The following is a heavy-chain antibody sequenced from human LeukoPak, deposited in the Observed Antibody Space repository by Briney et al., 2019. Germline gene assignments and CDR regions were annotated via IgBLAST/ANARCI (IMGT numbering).Heavy chain of an antibody. CDR3: ARTLYDFWSGYYYPSLFDY. V-gene: IGHV1-18*01. J-gene: IGHJ4*02. CDR2: ISAYNGNT. Sequence: ASVKVSCKASGYTFTSYGISWVRQAPGQGLEWMGWISAYNGNTNYAQKLQGRVTMTTDTSTSTAYMELRSLRSDDTAVYYCARTLYDFWSGYYYPSLFDYWGQGTLVTVSS. CDR1: GYTFTSYG. D-gene: IGHD3-3*01.